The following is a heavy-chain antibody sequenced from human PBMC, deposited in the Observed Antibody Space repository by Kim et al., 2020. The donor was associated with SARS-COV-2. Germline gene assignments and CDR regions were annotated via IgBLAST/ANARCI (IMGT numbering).Heavy chain of an antibody. V-gene: IGHV1-69*13. CDR1: GGTFSSYA. CDR2: IIPIFGTA. J-gene: IGHJ6*02. CDR3: ARDLGYSSSRNYYYYGMDV. Sequence: SVKVSCKASGGTFSSYAISWVRQAPGQGLEWMGGIIPIFGTANYAQKFQGRVTITADESTSTAYMELSSLRSEDTAVYYCARDLGYSSSRNYYYYGMDVWGQGTTVTVSS. D-gene: IGHD6-13*01.